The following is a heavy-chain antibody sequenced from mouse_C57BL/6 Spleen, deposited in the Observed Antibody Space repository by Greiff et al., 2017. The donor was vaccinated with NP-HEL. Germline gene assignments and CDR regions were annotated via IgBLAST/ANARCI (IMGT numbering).Heavy chain of an antibody. Sequence: VQLQQSGAELVRPGASVTLSCKASGYTFTDYEMHWVKQTPLHGLEWIGAIDPETGGTAYNQKFKGKAILTADKSSSTAYMELRSLTSEDSAVYYCTEGSWLAYWGQGTLVTVSA. CDR1: GYTFTDYE. CDR2: IDPETGGT. V-gene: IGHV1-15*01. J-gene: IGHJ3*01. CDR3: TEGSWLAY.